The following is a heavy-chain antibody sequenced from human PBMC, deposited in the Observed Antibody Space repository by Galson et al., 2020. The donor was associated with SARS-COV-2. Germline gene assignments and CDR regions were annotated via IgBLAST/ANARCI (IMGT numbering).Heavy chain of an antibody. J-gene: IGHJ4*02. CDR1: SGSIRSNTYS. CDR3: ARGKGYYDSSGYLDY. D-gene: IGHD3-22*01. V-gene: IGHV4-39*01. Sequence: LSLTCTVSSGSIRSNTYSWNWIRQPPGKGLEWIGTISYSGSTYYNPSLNSRVTISVDTSKNQFSLKLSSVTAADTAVYYCARGKGYYDSSGYLDYWDQGTLVTVSS. CDR2: ISYSGST.